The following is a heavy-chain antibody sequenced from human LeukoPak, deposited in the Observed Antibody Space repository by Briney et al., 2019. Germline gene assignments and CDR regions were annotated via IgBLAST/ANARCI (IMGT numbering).Heavy chain of an antibody. CDR2: IYTSGSN. CDR3: ARLYGTAFDI. J-gene: IGHJ3*02. CDR1: GGSISIYY. D-gene: IGHD1-14*01. V-gene: IGHV4-4*09. Sequence: SETLSLTCTVSGGSISIYYWSWIRQPPGKGLEWIGYIYTSGSNNYNPSLKSRVTISVDTPKNQFSLKLSSVTAADTAVYYCARLYGTAFDIWGQGTMVTVSS.